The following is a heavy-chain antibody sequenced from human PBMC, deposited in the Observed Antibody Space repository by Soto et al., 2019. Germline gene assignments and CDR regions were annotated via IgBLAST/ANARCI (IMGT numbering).Heavy chain of an antibody. CDR2: ISSSSSYI. Sequence: GGSLRLSCAASGFTFSSYSMNWVRQAPGKGLEWVSPISSSSSYIYYADSVKGRFTISRDNAKNSLYLQMNSLRAEDTAVYYCARGYEYYDFWSGYQHYYYGMDVWGQGTTVTVSS. V-gene: IGHV3-21*01. CDR3: ARGYEYYDFWSGYQHYYYGMDV. J-gene: IGHJ6*02. CDR1: GFTFSSYS. D-gene: IGHD3-3*01.